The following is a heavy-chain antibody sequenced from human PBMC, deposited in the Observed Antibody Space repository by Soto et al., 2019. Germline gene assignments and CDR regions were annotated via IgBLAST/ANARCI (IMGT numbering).Heavy chain of an antibody. D-gene: IGHD2-15*01. Sequence: ASVKVSCKASGYTFPSFDMDWVRQAPGLGLEWMGKIDPSGGSTRYAQKVQGSVTMTRDTSTSTVYMELSSLSSEDTAVYYSASGGCTPTCEPWFDPWGQGTPVTVSS. J-gene: IGHJ5*02. V-gene: IGHV1-46*03. CDR3: ASGGCTPTCEPWFDP. CDR2: IDPSGGST. CDR1: GYTFPSFD.